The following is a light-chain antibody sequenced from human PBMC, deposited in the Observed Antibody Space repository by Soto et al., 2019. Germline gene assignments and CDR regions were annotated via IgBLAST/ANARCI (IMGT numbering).Light chain of an antibody. CDR2: GAS. Sequence: EIVMTQSPATLSVSPGERVTLSCRASQSVSSNLAWYQQKPGQAPRLLIHGASTRATGIPDRFSGSGSGAEFTITISSLQSEDFAVYYCQQYNKWPPTFGQGTKVEIK. J-gene: IGKJ1*01. CDR1: QSVSSN. CDR3: QQYNKWPPT. V-gene: IGKV3D-15*01.